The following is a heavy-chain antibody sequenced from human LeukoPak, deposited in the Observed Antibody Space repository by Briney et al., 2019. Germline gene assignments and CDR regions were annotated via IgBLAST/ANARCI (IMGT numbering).Heavy chain of an antibody. CDR3: ARAVSSYFDY. CDR2: INHSGST. J-gene: IGHJ4*02. Sequence: PSETLSLTCAVYGGSFSGYYWSWIRQPPGKGLEWIGEINHSGSTNYNPSLKSRVTISVDTSKNQFSLKLSSVTAADTAVYYCARAVSSYFDYWGQGTLVTVSS. CDR1: GGSFSGYY. V-gene: IGHV4-34*01. D-gene: IGHD4-23*01.